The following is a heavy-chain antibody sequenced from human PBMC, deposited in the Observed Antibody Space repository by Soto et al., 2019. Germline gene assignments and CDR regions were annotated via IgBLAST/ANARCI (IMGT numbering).Heavy chain of an antibody. D-gene: IGHD2-15*01. J-gene: IGHJ5*02. CDR3: ARGLVRGGFDP. V-gene: IGHV4-34*01. CDR2: IDHSGST. CDR1: GGSFSGYY. Sequence: SETLSLTCAVYGGSFSGYYWSWIRQPPGKGLEWIGEIDHSGSTNYNPSLKSRVTISVDTSKNQFSLKLSSVTAADTAVYYCARGLVRGGFDPWGQGTLVTVSS.